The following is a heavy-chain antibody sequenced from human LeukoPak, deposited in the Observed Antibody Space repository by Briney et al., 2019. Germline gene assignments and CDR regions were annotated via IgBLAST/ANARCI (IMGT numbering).Heavy chain of an antibody. D-gene: IGHD4-17*01. CDR3: AKEDLRAFDI. J-gene: IGHJ3*02. V-gene: IGHV3-23*01. CDR2: ISGSGGDTT. CDR1: GFTFSSYV. Sequence: PGGSLRLSCAASGFTFSSYVMHWVRQAPGKGLEWVSVISGSGGDTTYYADSVKGRFTISRDNSKNTLYLLMISLRAEDTAIYYCAKEDLRAFDIWGQGTMVTVSS.